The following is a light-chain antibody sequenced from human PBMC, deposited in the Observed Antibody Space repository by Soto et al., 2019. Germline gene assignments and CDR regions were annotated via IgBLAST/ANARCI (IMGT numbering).Light chain of an antibody. CDR1: SSDFGGYNY. CDR3: CSYAGSYMV. Sequence: QSALTQPRSVSGSPGQSVTISCTGTSSDFGGYNYVSWYQQHPGKAPKLMIYDVSKRPSGVPDRFSGSKSGNTASLTISGLQAEDEADYYCCSYAGSYMVFGGGTKLTVL. V-gene: IGLV2-11*01. CDR2: DVS. J-gene: IGLJ2*01.